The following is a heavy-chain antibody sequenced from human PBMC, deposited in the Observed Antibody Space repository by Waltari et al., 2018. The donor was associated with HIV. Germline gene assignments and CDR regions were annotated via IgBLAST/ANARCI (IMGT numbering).Heavy chain of an antibody. Sequence: EVQLLESGGGLVQPGGSLRLSSAAPGFTFSSYAMRWVRPAPGKGLEWVSAISGSGGSTYYADSVKGRFTISRDNSKNTLDLQMNSLRAEDTAVHYCAKCLGGSYSFDYWGQGTLVTVSS. V-gene: IGHV3-23*01. J-gene: IGHJ4*02. CDR3: AKCLGGSYSFDY. CDR1: GFTFSSYA. D-gene: IGHD1-26*01. CDR2: ISGSGGST.